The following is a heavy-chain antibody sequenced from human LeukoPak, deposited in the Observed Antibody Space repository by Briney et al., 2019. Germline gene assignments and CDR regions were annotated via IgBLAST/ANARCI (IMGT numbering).Heavy chain of an antibody. J-gene: IGHJ4*02. CDR1: GGSISGYY. V-gene: IGHV4-34*01. D-gene: IGHD2-15*01. CDR3: ARALNPLPGTYYFDY. CDR2: INHSGST. Sequence: PSETLSLTCAVSGGSISGYYWSWIRQPPGKGLEWIGEINHSGSTNYNPSLKSRVTMSLDTSKNQFSLKVTSVTAADTAVYYCARALNPLPGTYYFDYWGQGTLVTVSS.